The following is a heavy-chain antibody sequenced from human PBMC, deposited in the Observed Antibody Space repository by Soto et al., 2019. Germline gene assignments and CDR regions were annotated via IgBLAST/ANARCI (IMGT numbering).Heavy chain of an antibody. D-gene: IGHD3-3*01. Sequence: QVQLQQWGAGLLKPSETLSLTCAVYGGAFSGYYWSCIRQPPGKGLEWIGEINHSGSTNYNPSLKRRVTISVDTSKNQFSLKLSSVTAADTAVYYCARGKIFGVVKFYWFDPWGQGTLVTVSS. CDR3: ARGKIFGVVKFYWFDP. V-gene: IGHV4-34*01. CDR1: GGAFSGYY. J-gene: IGHJ5*02. CDR2: INHSGST.